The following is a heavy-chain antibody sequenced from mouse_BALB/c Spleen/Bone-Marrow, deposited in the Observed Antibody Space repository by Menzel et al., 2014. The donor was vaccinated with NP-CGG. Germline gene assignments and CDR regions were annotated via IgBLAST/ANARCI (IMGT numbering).Heavy chain of an antibody. V-gene: IGHV1S81*02. CDR1: GYTFTSYR. Sequence: VQLQQSGAELVKPGASVKLSCKASGYTFTSYRMHWVKQRPGQGLEWIGEINPSNGRTNYNEKFKSKATLTVDKSSSTAYMQHSSLTSEDSAVDYCARTYFDYWGQGTTLTVSS. CDR3: ARTYFDY. J-gene: IGHJ2*01. CDR2: INPSNGRT.